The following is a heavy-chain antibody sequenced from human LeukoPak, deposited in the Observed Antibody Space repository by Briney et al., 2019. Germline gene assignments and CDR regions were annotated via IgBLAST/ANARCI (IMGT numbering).Heavy chain of an antibody. J-gene: IGHJ6*02. CDR3: ARARCSSTSCYRGYYGMDV. CDR1: GFTFSSYE. Sequence: PGGSLRLSRAASGFTFSSYEMNWVRQAPGKGLEWVSYISSSGSTIYYADSVKGRFTISRDNAKNSLYLQMNSLRAEDTAVYYCARARCSSTSCYRGYYGMDVWGQGTTVTVSS. D-gene: IGHD2-2*01. V-gene: IGHV3-48*03. CDR2: ISSSGSTI.